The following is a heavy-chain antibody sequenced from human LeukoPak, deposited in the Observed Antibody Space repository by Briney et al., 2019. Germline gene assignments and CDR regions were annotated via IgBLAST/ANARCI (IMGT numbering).Heavy chain of an antibody. CDR2: ISSSSSYI. J-gene: IGHJ6*03. Sequence: GGSLRLSCAASGFTLISYSMNWVRQAPGKGLEWVSSISSSSSYIYYADSVKGRFTISRDNAKNSLYLQMNSLRAEDTAVYYCARDRGNTVLNSRREYYYMDVWGKGTTVTVSS. CDR3: ARDRGNTVLNSRREYYYMDV. CDR1: GFTLISYS. V-gene: IGHV3-21*01. D-gene: IGHD2-8*01.